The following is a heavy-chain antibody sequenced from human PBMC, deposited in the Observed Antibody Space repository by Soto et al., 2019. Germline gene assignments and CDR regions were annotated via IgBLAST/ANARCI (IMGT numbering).Heavy chain of an antibody. J-gene: IGHJ5*02. D-gene: IGHD3-3*02. CDR3: AREGRMAASILHNWFDP. CDR1: GDSVSNNSAA. CDR2: TYYRSKWFN. Sequence: PXQTLSLTCAISGDSVSNNSAACNWIRHSPSRGLEWLGRTYYRSKWFNNYALSVKGRITINPDTSKNQSSLQLNSVTPEDTAVYYCAREGRMAASILHNWFDPWGQGTLVTVYS. V-gene: IGHV6-1*01.